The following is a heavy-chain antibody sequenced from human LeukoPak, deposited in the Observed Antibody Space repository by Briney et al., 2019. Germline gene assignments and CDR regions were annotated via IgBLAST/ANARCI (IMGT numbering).Heavy chain of an antibody. CDR2: IYYSGST. D-gene: IGHD2-8*01. J-gene: IGHJ4*02. CDR3: ARGLVIPAGYCTNGVRSDASED. V-gene: IGHV4-31*03. Sequence: SQTLSLTCTVSGGSISSGGYYWSWIRQHPGKGLEWIGYIYYSGSTYYNPSLKSRVTISVDTSKNQFSLKLSSVTAADTAVYYCARGLVIPAGYCTNGVRSDASEDWGQGTLVTVSS. CDR1: GGSISSGGYY.